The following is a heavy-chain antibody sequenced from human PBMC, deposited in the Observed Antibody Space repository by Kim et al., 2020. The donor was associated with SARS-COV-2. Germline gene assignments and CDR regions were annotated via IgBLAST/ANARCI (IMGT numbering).Heavy chain of an antibody. CDR2: ISAYNGNT. V-gene: IGHV1-18*01. CDR3: ARGQGEDYDYVWGSYRYGYGMDV. D-gene: IGHD3-16*02. CDR1: GYTFTSYG. Sequence: ASVKVSCKASGYTFTSYGISWVRQAPGQGLEWMGWISAYNGNTNYAQKLQGRVTMTTDTSTSTAYMELRSLRSDDTAVYYCARGQGEDYDYVWGSYRYGYGMDVWGQGTTVTVSS. J-gene: IGHJ6*02.